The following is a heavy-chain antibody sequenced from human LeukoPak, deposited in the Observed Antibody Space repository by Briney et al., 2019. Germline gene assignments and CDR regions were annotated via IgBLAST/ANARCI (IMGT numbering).Heavy chain of an antibody. Sequence: GGSLRLSCAASGFTFSNAWMAWVRQAPGKGLEWIGHIKTNTAGGTTDYAAPVKGRFTISRDDSKTVLFLQMNSLKTEGTAVYYCSTKYYGSANFNYWGQGTLVTVSS. CDR3: STKYYGSANFNY. V-gene: IGHV3-15*01. CDR1: GFTFSNAW. CDR2: IKTNTAGGTT. J-gene: IGHJ4*02. D-gene: IGHD3-10*01.